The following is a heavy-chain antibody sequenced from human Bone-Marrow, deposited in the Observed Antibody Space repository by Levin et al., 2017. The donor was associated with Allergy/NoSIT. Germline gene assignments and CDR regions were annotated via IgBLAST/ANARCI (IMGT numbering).Heavy chain of an antibody. J-gene: IGHJ4*02. CDR1: GYTFTGYY. D-gene: IGHD4-17*01. CDR2: INPNSGGT. CDR3: ARARAPNDYGDYERDY. V-gene: IGHV1-2*02. Sequence: ASVKVSCKASGYTFTGYYMHWVRQAPGQGLEWMGWINPNSGGTNYAQKFQGRVTMTRDTSISTAYMELSRLRSDDTAVYYCARARAPNDYGDYERDYWGQGTLVTVSS.